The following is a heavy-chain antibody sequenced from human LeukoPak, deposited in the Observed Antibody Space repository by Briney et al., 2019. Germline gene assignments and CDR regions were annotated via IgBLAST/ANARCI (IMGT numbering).Heavy chain of an antibody. Sequence: GGLRLSCAASGFTFSSYAMSWVRQAPRKGLEWVSAIGGSGSSTYYADSVKGRFTISRDNSKNTLYLQMNSLRADDTAVYYCTKDQTEGYWGQGTLVTVSS. CDR3: TKDQTEGY. V-gene: IGHV3-23*01. CDR1: GFTFSSYA. CDR2: IGGSGSST. J-gene: IGHJ4*02. D-gene: IGHD1-1*01.